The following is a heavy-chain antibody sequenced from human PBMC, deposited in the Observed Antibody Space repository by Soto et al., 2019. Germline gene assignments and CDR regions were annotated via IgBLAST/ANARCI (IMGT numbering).Heavy chain of an antibody. CDR3: ARARGNDWYSDY. Sequence: GSLRLSCAASGFTFSNYVMTWVRQAPGKGLDWVSSITANGDIEAYADSVRGRFTISRDNSWNTLSLQMTSLRAEDTAVYHCARARGNDWYSDYWGQGTLVTVSS. J-gene: IGHJ4*02. CDR2: ITANGDIE. D-gene: IGHD2-21*02. CDR1: GFTFSNYV. V-gene: IGHV3-23*01.